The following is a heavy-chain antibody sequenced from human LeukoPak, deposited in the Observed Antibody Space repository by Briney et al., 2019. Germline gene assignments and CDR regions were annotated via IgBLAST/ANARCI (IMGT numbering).Heavy chain of an antibody. D-gene: IGHD5-18*01. CDR3: ARDCMDTAMVTMMGYYYGMDV. Sequence: ASVKVSCKASGYTFTCYYMHWVRQAPGQGLEWMGWINPNSGGTNYAQKFQGRVTMTRDTSISTAYMELSRLRSDDTAVYYCARDCMDTAMVTMMGYYYGMDVWGQGTTVTVSS. CDR1: GYTFTCYY. J-gene: IGHJ6*02. V-gene: IGHV1-2*02. CDR2: INPNSGGT.